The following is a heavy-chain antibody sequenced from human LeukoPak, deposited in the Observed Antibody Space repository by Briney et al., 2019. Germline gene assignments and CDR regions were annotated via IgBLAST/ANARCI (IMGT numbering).Heavy chain of an antibody. Sequence: SSETLSLTCTVSGGSISSYYWSWIRQPPGKGLEWIGYIYYSGSTNYNPSLKSRVTISVDTSKNQFSLKLSSVTAADTAVYYCARVGQATLYYYYYYMDVWGKGTTVTVSS. CDR3: ARVGQATLYYYYYYMDV. CDR2: IYYSGST. CDR1: GGSISSYY. J-gene: IGHJ6*03. V-gene: IGHV4-59*01. D-gene: IGHD1-26*01.